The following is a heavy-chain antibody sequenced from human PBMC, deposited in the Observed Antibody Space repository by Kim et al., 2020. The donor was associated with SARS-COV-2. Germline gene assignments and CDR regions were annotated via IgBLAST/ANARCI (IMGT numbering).Heavy chain of an antibody. CDR1: SDSISSYY. J-gene: IGHJ4*02. CDR2: FYYSGNT. Sequence: SETLSLTCNVSSDSISSYYWSWIRQFPGKGLEWLGYFYYSGNTDYNPSLKSRVTISWDTSKNQFSLDLTSVTDADTAVYYCARSEGRGSWHQFDYWGQG. CDR3: ARSEGRGSWHQFDY. V-gene: IGHV4-59*01. D-gene: IGHD6-13*01.